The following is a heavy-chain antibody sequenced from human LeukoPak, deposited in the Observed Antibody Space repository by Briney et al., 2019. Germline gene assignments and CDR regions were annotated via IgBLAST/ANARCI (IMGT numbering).Heavy chain of an antibody. D-gene: IGHD6-19*01. CDR2: IYYIGST. CDR3: ARHYSSGWSDC. Sequence: PSETLSLTCTVSRGSISSGDYYWSWIRQPPGKGLEWIGYIYYIGSTYYNPSLKSRLTISVDTSKNQFSLKLSSVTAADTAVYYCARHYSSGWSDCWGQGTLVTVSS. J-gene: IGHJ5*01. V-gene: IGHV4-30-4*01. CDR1: RGSISSGDYY.